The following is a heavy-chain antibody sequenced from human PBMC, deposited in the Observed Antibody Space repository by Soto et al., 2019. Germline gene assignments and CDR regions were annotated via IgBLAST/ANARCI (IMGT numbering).Heavy chain of an antibody. Sequence: SETLSLTCTVSGASIRSTDYYWSWIRQAPGKGLEWIGYVYYTGSTYYNPSLMSRLTISVDTSKNQFSLKLISVTAAETAVYYCVRTAREGAVAPHWFDRWGQGTQVTVSS. D-gene: IGHD2-21*02. CDR3: VRTAREGAVAPHWFDR. J-gene: IGHJ5*02. CDR1: GASIRSTDYY. CDR2: VYYTGST. V-gene: IGHV4-30-4*01.